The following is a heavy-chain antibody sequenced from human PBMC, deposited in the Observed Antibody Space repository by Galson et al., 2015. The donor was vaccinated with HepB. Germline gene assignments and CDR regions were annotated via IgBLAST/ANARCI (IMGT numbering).Heavy chain of an antibody. CDR3: ARFSTSSGSYLYYFDY. D-gene: IGHD1-26*01. V-gene: IGHV2-70*11. J-gene: IGHJ4*02. Sequence: PALVKPTQTLTLTCTFSGFSLTTSGMCVNWIRQPPGKALEWLARIDWDDDKYYSTFLKTRLTISKDTSKNQVVLTMTNMDPVDTATYYCARFSTSSGSYLYYFDYWGQGTLVTVSS. CDR2: IDWDDDK. CDR1: GFSLTTSGMC.